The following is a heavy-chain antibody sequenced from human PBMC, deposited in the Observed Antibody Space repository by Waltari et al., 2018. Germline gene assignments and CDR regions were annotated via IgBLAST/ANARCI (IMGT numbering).Heavy chain of an antibody. CDR1: GGSISSYY. D-gene: IGHD5-18*01. J-gene: IGHJ3*02. V-gene: IGHV4-59*01. CDR2: SYYSGST. CDR3: ARGLEQLWGSAFDI. Sequence: QVQLQESGPGLVKPSETLSLTCTVSGGSISSYYWSWIRQPQGKGLEWIGYSYYSGSTNYNPSLKSRVTISVDTSKNQFSLKLSSVTAADTAVYYCARGLEQLWGSAFDIWGQGTMVTVSS.